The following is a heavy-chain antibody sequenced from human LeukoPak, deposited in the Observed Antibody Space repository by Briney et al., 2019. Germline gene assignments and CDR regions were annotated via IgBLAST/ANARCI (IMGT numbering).Heavy chain of an antibody. CDR2: ISSSSSTI. Sequence: GGSLRLSCAASGFTFSSYSMNWVRQAPGKGLEWVSYISSSSSTIYYADSVKGRFTISSDNAKNSLYLQMNSLRAEDTAVYYCARARGWLPNYFDYWGQGTLVTVSS. V-gene: IGHV3-48*01. D-gene: IGHD3-22*01. J-gene: IGHJ4*02. CDR3: ARARGWLPNYFDY. CDR1: GFTFSSYS.